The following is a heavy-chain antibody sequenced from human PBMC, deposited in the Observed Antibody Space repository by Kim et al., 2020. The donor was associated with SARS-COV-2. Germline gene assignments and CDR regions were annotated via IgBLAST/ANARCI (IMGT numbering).Heavy chain of an antibody. CDR2: VTPSSGNT. J-gene: IGHJ5*01. CDR1: GYFFSTYD. V-gene: IGHV1-8*02. CDR3: ARTTSGWPNWFDS. D-gene: IGHD6-19*01. Sequence: ASVKVSCMASGYFFSTYDINWVRQASGQGLEWLGWVTPSSGNTGYAQKFQGRVTVTRDNSIRTAYLELSNLRSEDTAVYYCARTTSGWPNWFDSWGQGTVVTVS.